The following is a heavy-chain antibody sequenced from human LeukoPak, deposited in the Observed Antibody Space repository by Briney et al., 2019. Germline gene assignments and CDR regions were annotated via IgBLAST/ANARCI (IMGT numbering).Heavy chain of an antibody. Sequence: SVMVSCKASGGTFSSYAISWVRQAPGQGLEWMGRIIPILSIANYAQKFQGRVTITADKSTSTAYMELSSLRSEDTAVYYCARGGEYSGSAWSGGFDYWGQGSLVTVSS. CDR2: IIPILSIA. CDR1: GGTFSSYA. J-gene: IGHJ4*02. CDR3: ARGGEYSGSAWSGGFDY. V-gene: IGHV1-69*04. D-gene: IGHD6-6*01.